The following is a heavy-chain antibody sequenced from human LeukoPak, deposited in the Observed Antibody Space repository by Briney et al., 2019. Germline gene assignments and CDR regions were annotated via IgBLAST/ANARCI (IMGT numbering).Heavy chain of an antibody. Sequence: GASVKVSCKASGYTFTGYYMHWVRQAPGQGLEWMGWINPNSGGTNYAQKFQGRVTMTRDRSISTAYMELSSLRSEDMAVYYCATSTYYYDSSGYRAFDIWGQGTMVTVSS. D-gene: IGHD3-22*01. V-gene: IGHV1-2*02. CDR1: GYTFTGYY. CDR3: ATSTYYYDSSGYRAFDI. CDR2: INPNSGGT. J-gene: IGHJ3*02.